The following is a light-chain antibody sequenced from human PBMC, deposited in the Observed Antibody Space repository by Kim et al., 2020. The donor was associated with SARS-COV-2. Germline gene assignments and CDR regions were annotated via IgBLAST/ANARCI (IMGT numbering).Light chain of an antibody. CDR1: SNEVGGYDF. J-gene: IGLJ2*01. Sequence: QSALTQPPSASGSPGQSVTISCTGTSNEVGGYDFVSWYQQHPGEAPKLIIYEVFKRPSGVPDRFSGSKSGNTASLTVSGLQAEDEADYYCTSYAASNLMVFGGGTQLTVL. CDR2: EVF. V-gene: IGLV2-8*01. CDR3: TSYAASNLMV.